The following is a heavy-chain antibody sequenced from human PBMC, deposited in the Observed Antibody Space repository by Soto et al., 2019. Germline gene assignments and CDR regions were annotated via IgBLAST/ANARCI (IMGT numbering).Heavy chain of an antibody. CDR2: IDPSDSYT. Sequence: GESLKISCKGSGYSFTSYWISWVRQMPGKGLEWMGRIDPSDSYTNYSPSFQGHVTISADKSISTAYLQWSSLKASDTATYYCARHDSLGELWLQVDYWGQGTLVTVSS. CDR1: GYSFTSYW. J-gene: IGHJ4*02. D-gene: IGHD5-18*01. V-gene: IGHV5-10-1*01. CDR3: ARHDSLGELWLQVDY.